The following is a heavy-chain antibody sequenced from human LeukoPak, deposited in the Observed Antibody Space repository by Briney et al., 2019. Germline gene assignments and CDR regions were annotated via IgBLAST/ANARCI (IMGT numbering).Heavy chain of an antibody. CDR1: GGSISSRSYS. Sequence: SETLSLTGTVSGGSISSRSYSWGWIRHPPGKGLEWIGSLYFSGSTYYNPSLKSRDTISGDTSKNQFSLKVTSVTAADAAVYYCARIPPSSGYYYFDYWGQGILVTVSS. CDR2: LYFSGST. D-gene: IGHD3-22*01. V-gene: IGHV4-39*07. J-gene: IGHJ4*02. CDR3: ARIPPSSGYYYFDY.